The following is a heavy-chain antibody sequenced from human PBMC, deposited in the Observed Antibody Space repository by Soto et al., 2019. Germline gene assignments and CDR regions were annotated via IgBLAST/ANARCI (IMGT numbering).Heavy chain of an antibody. CDR3: ARGVTVFGLVSRFWFDP. Sequence: PSETLSLTCTVSGGSISSGGYYWSWIRQHPGKGLEWIGYIYNSGITYYNPSLKSRVVISIDTSRNQFSLRLNSVTAADRAVYFCARGVTVFGLVSRFWFDPWGQGTVVTVSS. CDR1: GGSISSGGYY. V-gene: IGHV4-30-4*08. J-gene: IGHJ5*02. D-gene: IGHD3-3*01. CDR2: IYNSGIT.